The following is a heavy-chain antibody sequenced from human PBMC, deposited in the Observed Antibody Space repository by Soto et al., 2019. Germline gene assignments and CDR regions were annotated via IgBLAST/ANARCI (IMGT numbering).Heavy chain of an antibody. CDR1: GDPITASYSN. CDR2: FYYSGTT. D-gene: IGHD3-10*02. Sequence: TSETLSLTCTVSGDPITASYSNWAWIRQPPGKGLEWIGTFYYSGTTSQNPPLRSRITISGDTSRNQFSLNLRSVTAADGGVYYCAQFVTDHVRRSYLGHWGQGTLVTASS. CDR3: AQFVTDHVRRSYLGH. J-gene: IGHJ4*02. V-gene: IGHV4-39*01.